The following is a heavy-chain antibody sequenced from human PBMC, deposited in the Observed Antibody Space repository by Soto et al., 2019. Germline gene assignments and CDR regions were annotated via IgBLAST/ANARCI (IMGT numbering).Heavy chain of an antibody. J-gene: IGHJ4*02. CDR1: GFTFNSYW. CDR2: INSDGSST. Sequence: EVQLVESGGGLVQPGGSLRLSCAASGFTFNSYWIHWVRQAPGKGLVWVSRINSDGSSTAYADSVKGRFTISRDNAKNTLYLQMNGLRAEDPAVYYCVRGRYRLLWDYYFDYWGQGTLVTVSS. CDR3: VRGRYRLLWDYYFDY. D-gene: IGHD2-2*01. V-gene: IGHV3-74*01.